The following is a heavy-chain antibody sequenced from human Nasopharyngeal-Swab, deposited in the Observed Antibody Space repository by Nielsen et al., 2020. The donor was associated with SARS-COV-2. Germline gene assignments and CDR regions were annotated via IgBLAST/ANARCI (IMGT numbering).Heavy chain of an antibody. Sequence: GGSLRLSCAASGFTFSDHYMTWIRQAPGKGLDWVSYISSGSSYTNYADSVRGRFTISRDNAKNSLYLQMNSLRAEDTAIYYCARYSTYCSGGTCYNPLHYWGQGTLVTVSS. CDR1: GFTFSDHY. CDR2: ISSGSSYT. D-gene: IGHD2-15*01. V-gene: IGHV3-11*06. J-gene: IGHJ4*02. CDR3: ARYSTYCSGGTCYNPLHY.